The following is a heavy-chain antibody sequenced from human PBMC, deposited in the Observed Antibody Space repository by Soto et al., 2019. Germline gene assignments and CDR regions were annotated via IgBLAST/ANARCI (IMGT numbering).Heavy chain of an antibody. V-gene: IGHV1-69*05. D-gene: IGHD2-2*01. CDR2: IIPIFGTA. CDR3: ARDKGIVVVPAAPFDI. CDR1: GGTFSSYA. J-gene: IGHJ3*02. Sequence: SVKVSCKASGGTFSSYAISWVRQAPGQGLEWMGGIIPIFGTANYAQKFQGRVTITRDASTSTAYMELSSLRSEDTAVYYCARDKGIVVVPAAPFDIWGQGTMVTVSS.